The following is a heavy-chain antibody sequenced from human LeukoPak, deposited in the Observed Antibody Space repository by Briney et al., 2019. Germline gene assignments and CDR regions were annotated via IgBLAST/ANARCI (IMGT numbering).Heavy chain of an antibody. J-gene: IGHJ4*02. CDR3: ARAYGSGSYLEYYFDY. Sequence: GGSLRLSCAASGFTFSSYWMHWVRQAPGKGLVWVSRNNSDGSSTSYADSVKGRFTISRDNAKNTLYLQMNSLRAEDTAVYCCARAYGSGSYLEYYFDYWGQGTLVTVSS. CDR1: GFTFSSYW. CDR2: NNSDGSST. V-gene: IGHV3-74*01. D-gene: IGHD3-10*01.